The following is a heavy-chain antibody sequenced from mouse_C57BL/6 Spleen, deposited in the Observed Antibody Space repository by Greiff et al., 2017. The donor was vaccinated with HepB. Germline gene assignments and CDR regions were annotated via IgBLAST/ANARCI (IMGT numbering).Heavy chain of an antibody. D-gene: IGHD3-2*02. CDR2: IWSGGST. CDR3: ARAGLRAMDY. Sequence: VKLVESGPGLVQPSQSLSITCTVSGFSLTSYGVHWVRQSPGKGLEWLGGIWSGGSTDYNAALISRLSISKDNSKSQVFFKMNSLQADETAIYYCARAGLRAMDYWGQGTSVTVSS. V-gene: IGHV2-2*01. CDR1: GFSLTSYG. J-gene: IGHJ4*01.